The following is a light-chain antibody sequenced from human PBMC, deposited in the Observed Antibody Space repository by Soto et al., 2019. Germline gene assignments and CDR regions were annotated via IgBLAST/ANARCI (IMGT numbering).Light chain of an antibody. J-gene: IGLJ1*01. V-gene: IGLV1-40*01. CDR3: QSYDSRLTGSI. CDR1: SSNLGPGFD. Sequence: QSVLTQPPSVSGAPGQTVTISCTGGSSNLGPGFDVPWYQQVPGKAPKLVLYSNTLRPSGVPDRFSGSKSGSSASLAITGLQDEDEADYYCQSYDSRLTGSIFGTGTKLTVL. CDR2: SNT.